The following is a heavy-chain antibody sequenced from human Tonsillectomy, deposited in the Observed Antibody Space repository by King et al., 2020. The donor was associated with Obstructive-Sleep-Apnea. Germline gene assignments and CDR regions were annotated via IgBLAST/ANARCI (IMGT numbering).Heavy chain of an antibody. D-gene: IGHD6-19*01. V-gene: IGHV4-59*08. Sequence: QLQESGPGLVKPSETLSLTCTVSGGSLSGYYWSWIRQPPGKGLEWIGYIYYSGSTNYNPSLKRRGTISVDTSQNQVSLKLCSVTAADTAVYYCARHITLAGLIYYYYYGMDVWGQGTTVTASS. CDR3: ARHITLAGLIYYYYYGMDV. CDR1: GGSLSGYY. J-gene: IGHJ6*02. CDR2: IYYSGST.